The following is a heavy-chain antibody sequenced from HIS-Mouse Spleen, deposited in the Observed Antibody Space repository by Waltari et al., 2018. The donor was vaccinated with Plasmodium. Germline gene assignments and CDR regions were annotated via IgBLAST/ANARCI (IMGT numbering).Heavy chain of an antibody. CDR2: KKQDGSEK. J-gene: IGHJ2*01. V-gene: IGHV3-7*01. Sequence: EVQLVESGGGLVQPGGSLRLSCAASGFTFSSYWMSWVRQAPGQGVEGVANKKQDGSEKYYVDSVKGRFTISRDNAKSALYVQMNSLRAEDTAVYYCASSGYWYFDLWGRGTLVTVSS. CDR1: GFTFSSYW. CDR3: ASSGYWYFDL. D-gene: IGHD6-25*01.